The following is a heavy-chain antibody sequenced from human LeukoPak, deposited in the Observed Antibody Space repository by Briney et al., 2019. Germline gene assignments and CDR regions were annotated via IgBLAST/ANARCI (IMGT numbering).Heavy chain of an antibody. CDR2: ISYDGSNK. CDR1: GFTFSSYA. CDR3: AKQLGYCSDGSCYFPY. Sequence: GRSLRLSCAASGFTFSSYAMHWVRQAPGKGLEWVAVISYDGSNKYYADSVQGRFTISRDNSKSTLCLQMNSLRAEDTAVCYCAKQLGYCSDGSCYFPYWGQGTLVTVSS. J-gene: IGHJ4*02. V-gene: IGHV3-30-3*02. D-gene: IGHD2-15*01.